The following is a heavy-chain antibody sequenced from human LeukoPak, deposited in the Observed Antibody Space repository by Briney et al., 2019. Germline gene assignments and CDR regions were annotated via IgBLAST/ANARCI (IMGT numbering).Heavy chain of an antibody. CDR1: GFTFSSYW. J-gene: IGHJ3*02. CDR3: ARKGSGVLLWFGELLLGAFDI. CDR2: IKQDGSEK. V-gene: IGHV3-7*01. Sequence: GGSLRLPRAASGFTFSSYWMSWVRQAPGKGLEWVANIKQDGSEKYYVDSVKGRFTISRDNAKNSLYLQMNSLRAEDTAVYYCARKGSGVLLWFGELLLGAFDIWGQGTMVTVSS. D-gene: IGHD3-10*01.